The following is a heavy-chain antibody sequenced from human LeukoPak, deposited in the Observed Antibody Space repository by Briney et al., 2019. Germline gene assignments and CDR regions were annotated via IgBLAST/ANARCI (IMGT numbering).Heavy chain of an antibody. J-gene: IGHJ4*02. CDR3: ARGDNWNRRVDY. D-gene: IGHD1-20*01. CDR2: IIPILGIA. CDR1: GGTFSSYA. Sequence: GAPVKVSCKASGGTFSSYAISWVRQAPGQGLEWMGRIIPILGIANYAQKFQGRVTITADKSTSTAYMELSSLRSEDTAVYYCARGDNWNRRVDYWGQGTLVTVSS. V-gene: IGHV1-69*04.